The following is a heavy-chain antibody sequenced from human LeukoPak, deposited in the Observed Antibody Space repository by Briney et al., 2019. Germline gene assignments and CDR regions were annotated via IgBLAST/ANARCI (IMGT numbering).Heavy chain of an antibody. V-gene: IGHV3-48*03. Sequence: GGSLRLSCAASGFTFSSNEMNWVRQAPGKGLEWVSYINSGGTIIYYADSVKGRFTISRDNAKNPLYLQMNSLRAEDTAIYYCARDWFADWGQGTLVIVSS. J-gene: IGHJ4*02. CDR2: INSGGTII. CDR3: ARDWFAD. CDR1: GFTFSSNE.